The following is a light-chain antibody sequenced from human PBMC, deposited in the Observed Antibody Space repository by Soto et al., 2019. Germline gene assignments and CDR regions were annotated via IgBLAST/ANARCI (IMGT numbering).Light chain of an antibody. V-gene: IGKV1-6*01. CDR2: GAS. J-gene: IGKJ1*01. CDR3: LQDINYPWT. CDR1: QEMGNA. Sequence: AIQMTQSPCSLSASVGDRVTISCRASQEMGNALAGYQQKPGKPPKVVIYGASNLQSGVPPRFSGSGSGTDFTLAISSLQPEDSATYYFLQDINYPWTFGQGTKVDIK.